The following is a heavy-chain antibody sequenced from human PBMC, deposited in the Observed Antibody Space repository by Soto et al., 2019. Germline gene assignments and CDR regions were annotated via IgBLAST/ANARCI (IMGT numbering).Heavy chain of an antibody. Sequence: QVQLLQSGAEVKKPGASVKVSCKASGYTFTSYYMHWVRQAPGQGLEWMGIINPSGGSTSYAQKFQGRDTMTRDTSTSTVYMELSSLRSENTAVYYCAGVDDGGPLDYWGQGNLVTVSS. D-gene: IGHD3-16*01. CDR3: AGVDDGGPLDY. J-gene: IGHJ4*02. CDR1: GYTFTSYY. V-gene: IGHV1-46*03. CDR2: INPSGGST.